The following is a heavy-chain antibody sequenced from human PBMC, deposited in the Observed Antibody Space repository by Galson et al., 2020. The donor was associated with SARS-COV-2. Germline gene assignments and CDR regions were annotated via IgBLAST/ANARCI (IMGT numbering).Heavy chain of an antibody. Sequence: GGSLRLSCAASGFTFSSYAMSWVRQAPGQGLEWVSAIRGSGGSTYYADSVKGRFTISRDNSKNTLYLQMNSLRAEDTAVYYGAKDGRYDFWSGYYFDYWGQGTLVTVSS. CDR1: GFTFSSYA. D-gene: IGHD3-3*01. J-gene: IGHJ4*02. V-gene: IGHV3-23*01. CDR3: AKDGRYDFWSGYYFDY. CDR2: IRGSGGST.